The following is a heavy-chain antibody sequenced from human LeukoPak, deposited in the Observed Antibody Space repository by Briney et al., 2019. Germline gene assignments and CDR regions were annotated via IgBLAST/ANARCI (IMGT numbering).Heavy chain of an antibody. CDR2: IWHDGSNK. V-gene: IGHV3-33*01. D-gene: IGHD3-3*01. CDR3: ARDPASTIFGVVIDFDY. J-gene: IGHJ4*02. CDR1: GFTFNSYG. Sequence: GGSLRLSCAASGFTFNSYGIHWVRQAPGKGLEWVAVIWHDGSNKYYADSVKGRFTISRDNSKNTLYLQMNSLRAEDTAVYYCARDPASTIFGVVIDFDYWGQGTLVTVSS.